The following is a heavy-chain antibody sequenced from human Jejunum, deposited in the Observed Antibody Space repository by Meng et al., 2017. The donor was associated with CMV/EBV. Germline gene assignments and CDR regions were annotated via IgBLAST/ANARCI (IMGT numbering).Heavy chain of an antibody. CDR2: ISWNSGSI. Sequence: CASSGFTFAAFAMHWVRQAPGKGLEWFSGISWNSGSIGYADSVKGRFTISRDNAKNSLYLQMNSLRAEDTALYYCAKESQQLVLDYWGQGTLVTVSS. CDR3: AKESQQLVLDY. D-gene: IGHD6-6*01. J-gene: IGHJ4*02. CDR1: GFTFAAFA. V-gene: IGHV3-9*01.